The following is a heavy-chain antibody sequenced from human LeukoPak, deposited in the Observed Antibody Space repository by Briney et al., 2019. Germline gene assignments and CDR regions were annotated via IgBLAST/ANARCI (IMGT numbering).Heavy chain of an antibody. D-gene: IGHD5-18*01. V-gene: IGHV3-9*01. CDR2: ISWNSGSI. CDR1: GFTFDDYA. Sequence: SGGSLRLSCAASGFTFDDYAMHWVRQAPGKGLEWVSGISWNSGSIGYADSVKGRFTISRGNARNSLHLQMNSLRAEDTAVYYCARDAVDTANAVWGQGTTVTVSS. J-gene: IGHJ6*02. CDR3: ARDAVDTANAV.